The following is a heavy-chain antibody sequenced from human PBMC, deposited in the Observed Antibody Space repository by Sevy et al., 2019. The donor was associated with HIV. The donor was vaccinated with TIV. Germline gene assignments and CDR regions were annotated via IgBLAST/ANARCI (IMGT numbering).Heavy chain of an antibody. CDR2: INPNSGGT. CDR1: GYTFTGYY. J-gene: IGHJ4*02. V-gene: IGHV1-2*06. CDR3: AREGEMLYACFDY. Sequence: ASVKVSCKASGYTFTGYYMHWVRQAPGQGLEWVGRINPNSGGTNYAQKVQGRVTMTRDTSIRTAYMELSRLRSDDTAVYYCAREGEMLYACFDYWGQGTLVTVSS. D-gene: IGHD2-8*01.